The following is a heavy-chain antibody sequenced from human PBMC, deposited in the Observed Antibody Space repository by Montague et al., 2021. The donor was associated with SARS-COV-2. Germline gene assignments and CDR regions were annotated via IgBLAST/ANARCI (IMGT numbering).Heavy chain of an antibody. Sequence: SETLSLTCTVSGGSISSSSYYWGWIRQPPGKGLEWIGSIYYSGSTXYNPSLKSRVTISVDTSKNQFSLKLSSVTAANTAVYYCARRGSSGYFDWLGDWGQGTLVTVSS. CDR1: GGSISSSSYY. CDR2: IYYSGST. CDR3: ARRGSSGYFDWLGD. J-gene: IGHJ4*02. V-gene: IGHV4-39*01. D-gene: IGHD3-9*01.